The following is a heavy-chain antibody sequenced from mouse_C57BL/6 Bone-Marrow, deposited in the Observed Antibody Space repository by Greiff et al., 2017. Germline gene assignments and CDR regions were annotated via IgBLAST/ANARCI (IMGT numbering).Heavy chain of an antibody. J-gene: IGHJ4*01. CDR1: GYTFTSYW. CDR3: ARRIYYDYGHYYAMDY. Sequence: QVQLKQPGAELVMPGASVKLSCKASGYTFTSYWMHWVKQRPGQGLEWIGEIDPSDSYTNYNQKFKGKSTLTVDKSSSTAYMQLSSLTSEDSAVYYCARRIYYDYGHYYAMDYWGQGTSVTVSS. CDR2: IDPSDSYT. D-gene: IGHD2-4*01. V-gene: IGHV1-69*01.